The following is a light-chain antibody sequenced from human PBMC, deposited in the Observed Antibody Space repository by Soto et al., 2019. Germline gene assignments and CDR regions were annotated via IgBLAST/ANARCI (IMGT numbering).Light chain of an antibody. Sequence: IVRTESPASLSVSPGERAALSCRASQSVGRNLAWYQQKPGQAPRLLIYDASTRATGIPARFSGGGSGTEFTLSISSLQSEDFAVYYCQQYNNWPPITFGQGTRLEI. CDR2: DAS. CDR1: QSVGRN. CDR3: QQYNNWPPIT. V-gene: IGKV3-15*01. J-gene: IGKJ5*01.